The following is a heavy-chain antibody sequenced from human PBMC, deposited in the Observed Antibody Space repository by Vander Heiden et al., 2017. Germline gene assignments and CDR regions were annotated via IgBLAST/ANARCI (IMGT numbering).Heavy chain of an antibody. D-gene: IGHD3-16*01. CDR2: INEDGREK. V-gene: IGHV3-7*03. CDR1: GFPFSSYW. CDR3: AKGGHLDD. J-gene: IGHJ4*02. Sequence: EVQLVESGGGSVQHGGSLRLSRAGSGFPFSSYWMSWVRQAPGKGLEWVANINEDGREKHYVDAVKGRFTISRDNAKNSLYLQMNSLRVEDTDIYYCAKGGHLDDWGQGTVVTVSS.